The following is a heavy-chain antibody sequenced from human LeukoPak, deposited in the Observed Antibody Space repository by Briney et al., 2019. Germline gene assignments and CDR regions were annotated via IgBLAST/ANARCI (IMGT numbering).Heavy chain of an antibody. CDR1: GFSFSDHY. CDR2: IKNKANSYGT. Sequence: GGSLRLSCAASGFSFSDHYMDWVRLAPGKGLEWVGRIKNKANSYGTDYAASVKDRFTLSRDDSKDSLYLQMNSLRSEDTALYYCTRVRLGAATRYFDYWGQGTLVTVSS. J-gene: IGHJ4*02. D-gene: IGHD1-26*01. V-gene: IGHV3-72*01. CDR3: TRVRLGAATRYFDY.